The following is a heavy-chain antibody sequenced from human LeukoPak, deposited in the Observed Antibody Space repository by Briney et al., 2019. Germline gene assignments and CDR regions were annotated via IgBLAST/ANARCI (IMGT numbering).Heavy chain of an antibody. V-gene: IGHV3-21*04. D-gene: IGHD2-15*01. CDR3: ARDPDGYCSGGSCDAFDI. J-gene: IGHJ3*02. CDR2: ISSSSSYI. CDR1: GFTFSSYS. Sequence: GGSLRLSCAASGFTFSSYSMNWVRQAPGKGLEWVSSISSSSSYIYYADSVKGRFTISRDNAKNSLYLQMNSLRAEDTAVYYCARDPDGYCSGGSCDAFDIWGQGTMVTVSS.